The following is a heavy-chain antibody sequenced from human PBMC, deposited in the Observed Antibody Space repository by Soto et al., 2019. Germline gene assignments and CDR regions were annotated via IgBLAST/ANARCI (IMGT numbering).Heavy chain of an antibody. CDR2: IYYSGST. CDR1: GGSISSGDYY. J-gene: IGHJ6*02. Sequence: SEPLSLPCTVSGGSISSGDYYWSWIRQPPGKGLEWIGYIYYSGSTNYNPSLKSRVTISVDTSKNQFSLKLSSVTAADTAVYYCARDPLDYYGMDVWGQGTTVTVSS. CDR3: ARDPLDYYGMDV. V-gene: IGHV4-61*08.